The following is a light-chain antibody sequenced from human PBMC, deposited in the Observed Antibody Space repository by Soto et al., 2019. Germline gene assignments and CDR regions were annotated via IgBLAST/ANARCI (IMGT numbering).Light chain of an antibody. CDR3: QQYGSTPT. V-gene: IGKV3-20*01. J-gene: IGKJ1*01. CDR1: QSVSGSY. Sequence: EIVLTQSPGTLSLSPGERATLSCRASQSVSGSYLAWHQQKPGQAPRLLIYGASRRATGIPDRFTGSGSGTDFTLTISRLEPEDFAVYYCQQYGSTPTFGQGTKVDI. CDR2: GAS.